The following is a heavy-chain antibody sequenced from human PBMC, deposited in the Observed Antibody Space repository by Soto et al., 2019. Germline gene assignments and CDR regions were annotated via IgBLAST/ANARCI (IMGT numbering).Heavy chain of an antibody. CDR2: IIPIFGTA. J-gene: IGHJ6*02. Sequence: ASVKVSCKASGGTFSSYAISWVRQAPGQGLKWMGWIIPIFGTANYAQKFQGRVKITADESTSTAYMELSSLRSEDTAVYYCARVWAPNYYDSSGYYEIYGMDVWGQGTTVTVSS. CDR1: GGTFSSYA. D-gene: IGHD3-22*01. V-gene: IGHV1-69*13. CDR3: ARVWAPNYYDSSGYYEIYGMDV.